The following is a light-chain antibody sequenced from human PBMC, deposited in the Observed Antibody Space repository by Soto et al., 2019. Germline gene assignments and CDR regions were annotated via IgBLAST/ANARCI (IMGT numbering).Light chain of an antibody. J-gene: IGLJ6*01. CDR2: EVR. CDR3: TSYTPTGALV. CDR1: NTDVGGYNY. V-gene: IGLV2-14*01. Sequence: QSVLTQPASVSGSPGQSITVSCTGTNTDVGGYNYVSWYQHRPGKAPRLMIYEVRNRLSGVPNRFSGSKSGNTASLTISGLQSEDEADYYCTSYTPTGALVFGSGTKVTVL.